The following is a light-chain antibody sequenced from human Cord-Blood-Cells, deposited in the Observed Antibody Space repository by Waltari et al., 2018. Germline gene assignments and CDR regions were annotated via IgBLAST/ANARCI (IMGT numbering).Light chain of an antibody. V-gene: IGKV4-1*01. CDR3: QQYYSTPYT. CDR1: TSVLYSSNNKNY. CDR2: WAS. J-gene: IGKJ2*01. Sequence: DIVMTQSPDSLAVSLGERATINCKSSTSVLYSSNNKNYLAWYQQKPGQPTKLLIYWASTRESGVPDRFSGSGSGTDFTLTISSLQAEDVAVYYCQQYYSTPYTFGQGTKLEIK.